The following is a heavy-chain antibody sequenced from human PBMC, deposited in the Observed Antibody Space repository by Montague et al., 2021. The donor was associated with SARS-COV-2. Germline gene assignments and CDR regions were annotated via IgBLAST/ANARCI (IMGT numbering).Heavy chain of an antibody. D-gene: IGHD3-22*01. CDR2: IYYSGRT. V-gene: IGHV4-59*01. Sequence: SETLSLTCTVSGGSISSYYCNWIRQPPGKGLEWIGYIYYSGRTNYNPSLKSRVTISVDTSKNQFSLKLSSVTAADTAVYYCARGGGSGYRYYFDYWGQGSLVTVSS. CDR1: GGSISSYY. CDR3: ARGGGSGYRYYFDY. J-gene: IGHJ4*02.